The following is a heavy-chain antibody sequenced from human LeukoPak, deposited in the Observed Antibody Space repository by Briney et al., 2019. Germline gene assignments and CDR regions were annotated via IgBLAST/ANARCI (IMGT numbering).Heavy chain of an antibody. CDR2: IYSGGST. V-gene: IGHV3-66*01. Sequence: GGSLRLSCAASGFTVSSNYMSWVRQAPGKGLEWVSVIYSGGSTYYADSVKGRFTISRDNSKNTLYPQMNSLRAEDTAVYYCARSGRFGDEGDPWGQGTLVTVSS. J-gene: IGHJ5*02. D-gene: IGHD3-10*01. CDR1: GFTVSSNY. CDR3: ARSGRFGDEGDP.